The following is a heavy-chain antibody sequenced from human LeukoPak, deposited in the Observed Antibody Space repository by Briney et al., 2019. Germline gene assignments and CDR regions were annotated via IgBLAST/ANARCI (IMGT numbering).Heavy chain of an antibody. CDR2: ISSSSSYI. V-gene: IGHV3-21*01. D-gene: IGHD6-13*01. CDR3: ATIAAAVDY. CDR1: GFTFSSYS. Sequence: SCAASGFTFSSYSMNWVRQAPGKGLEWVSSISSSSSYIYYADSVKGRFTISRDNAKNSPYLQMNSLRAEDTAVYYCATIAAAVDYWGQGTLVTVSS. J-gene: IGHJ4*02.